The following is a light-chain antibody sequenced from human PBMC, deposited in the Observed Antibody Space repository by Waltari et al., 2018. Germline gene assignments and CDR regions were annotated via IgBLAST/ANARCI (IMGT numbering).Light chain of an antibody. J-gene: IGKJ1*01. Sequence: DIQMTQSPSTLSASVGDRVTIPCRASQSISSWLAWYQQKPGKAPKLLIYEASSLESGVPSRFSGGGDGTEFTLTISSLQPDDLATYYCQQYNDYSGTFGRGTKVEIK. CDR1: QSISSW. CDR2: EAS. V-gene: IGKV1-5*03. CDR3: QQYNDYSGT.